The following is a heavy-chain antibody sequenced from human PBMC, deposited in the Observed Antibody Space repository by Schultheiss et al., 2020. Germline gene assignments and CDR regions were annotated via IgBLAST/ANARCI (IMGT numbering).Heavy chain of an antibody. CDR1: GGSISSYY. CDR3: ARYCSGGSCPTSTYFDY. J-gene: IGHJ4*02. Sequence: LSLTCTVSGGSISSYYWSWIRQPPGKGLEWVSYISSSGSTIYYADSVKGRFTISRDNSKNTLYLQMNSLRAEDTAVYYCARYCSGGSCPTSTYFDYWGQGTLVTVSS. CDR2: ISSSGSTI. D-gene: IGHD2-15*01. V-gene: IGHV3-11*04.